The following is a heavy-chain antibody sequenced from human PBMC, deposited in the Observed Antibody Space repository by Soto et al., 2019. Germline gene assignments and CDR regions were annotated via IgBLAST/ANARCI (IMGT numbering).Heavy chain of an antibody. Sequence: ASVKVSCKASGFTFTSTAVQWVRQARGQRLEWIGWIVVGGGNTTYAQKFQDRATITRDKSTSTAYMELSSLTSEDAAVYYCAATYYDSSGYYPLYYFYYGLDAWGQGTTVTAP. CDR1: GFTFTSTA. CDR2: IVVGGGNT. J-gene: IGHJ6*02. CDR3: AATYYDSSGYYPLYYFYYGLDA. D-gene: IGHD3-22*01. V-gene: IGHV1-58*01.